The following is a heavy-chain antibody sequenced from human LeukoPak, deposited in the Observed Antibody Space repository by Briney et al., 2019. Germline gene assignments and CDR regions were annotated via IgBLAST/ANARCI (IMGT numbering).Heavy chain of an antibody. CDR1: GGSFSGYY. V-gene: IGHV4-34*01. J-gene: IGHJ4*02. CDR2: INHSGST. CDR3: ARACVWSGYREGYFDY. D-gene: IGHD3-3*01. Sequence: SETLSLTCAVYGGSFSGYYWSWIRQPPGKGLEWIGEINHSGSTNYNPSLKGRVTISVDTSKNQFSLKLSSVTAADTAVYYCARACVWSGYREGYFDYWGQGTLVTVSS.